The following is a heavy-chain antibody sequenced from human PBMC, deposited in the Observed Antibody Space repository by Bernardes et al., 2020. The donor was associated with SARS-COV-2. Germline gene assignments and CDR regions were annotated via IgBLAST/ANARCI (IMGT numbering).Heavy chain of an antibody. Sequence: ASEKVSCKASGYPFTGYYLHWVRQAPGQGLEWMGWINPNSGGTNYAQKFQGRVTMTRDTSISTAYMELSSLRSDDTAAYYCALPPTNYDRYGMDVWGQGTTVTVSS. CDR2: INPNSGGT. CDR3: ALPPTNYDRYGMDV. D-gene: IGHD3-16*01. V-gene: IGHV1-2*02. J-gene: IGHJ6*02. CDR1: GYPFTGYY.